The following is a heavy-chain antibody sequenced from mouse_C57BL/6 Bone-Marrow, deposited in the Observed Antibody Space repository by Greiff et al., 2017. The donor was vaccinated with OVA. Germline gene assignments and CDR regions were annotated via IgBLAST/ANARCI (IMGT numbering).Heavy chain of an antibody. CDR1: GYSITSGYY. CDR3: ARDYGSSHWYFDV. J-gene: IGHJ1*03. V-gene: IGHV3-6*01. Sequence: VQLKESGPGLVKPSQSLSLTCSVPGYSITSGYYWNWIRQFPGNKLEWMGYISYDGSNKYNPSLKNRISITRDTSKNQFFLKLNSVTTEDTATYYCARDYGSSHWYFDVWGTGTTVTVSS. D-gene: IGHD1-1*01. CDR2: ISYDGSN.